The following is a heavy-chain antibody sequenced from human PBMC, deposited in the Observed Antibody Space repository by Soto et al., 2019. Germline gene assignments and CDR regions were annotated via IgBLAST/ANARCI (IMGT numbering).Heavy chain of an antibody. V-gene: IGHV1-24*01. J-gene: IGHJ3*02. CDR2: FDPEDGET. Sequence: ASVKVSCKVSGDTLTKLAVHWVRQAPEKGLEWKGGFDPEDGETIYAQKFQGRVTMTEDTSTDTAYMELSSLRFEDTAVYYCATELYYDILTGAMPHAFDIWGQGTMVTVSS. CDR1: GDTLTKLA. D-gene: IGHD3-9*01. CDR3: ATELYYDILTGAMPHAFDI.